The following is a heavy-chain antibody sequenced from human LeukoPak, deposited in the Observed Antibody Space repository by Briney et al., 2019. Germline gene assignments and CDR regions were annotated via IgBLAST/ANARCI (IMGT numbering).Heavy chain of an antibody. J-gene: IGHJ4*02. CDR1: GFSFSSYS. Sequence: GGSLRLSCAASGFSFSSYSMNWVRQAPGKGLEWVSYISNSGSTIYYADSVKDRFTISRDNTKNTMYLQMNSLRPDDTAVYYCARDGDAAIRGVNFDYWGQGTLVTVSS. CDR2: ISNSGSTI. V-gene: IGHV3-48*04. CDR3: ARDGDAAIRGVNFDY. D-gene: IGHD3-10*01.